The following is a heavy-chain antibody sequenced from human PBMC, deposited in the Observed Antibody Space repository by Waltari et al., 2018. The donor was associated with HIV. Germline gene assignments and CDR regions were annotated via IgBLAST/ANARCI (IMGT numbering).Heavy chain of an antibody. D-gene: IGHD6-19*01. CDR2: ISGSGLST. V-gene: IGHV3-23*01. Sequence: EVQLLESGGGLVQPGGSLRLSCAASGFTFSSYAMSWVRQAPGKELGWVSDISGSGLSTKFTDSVKGRFTISRDTSTTTLYLQMNNLRAEDTALYYCTRGADTLSSGSHDYWGQGTLVTVSS. CDR1: GFTFSSYA. CDR3: TRGADTLSSGSHDY. J-gene: IGHJ4*02.